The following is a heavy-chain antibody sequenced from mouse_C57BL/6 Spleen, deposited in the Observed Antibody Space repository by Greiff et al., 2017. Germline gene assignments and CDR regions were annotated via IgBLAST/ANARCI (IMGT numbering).Heavy chain of an antibody. Sequence: QVQLQQPGAELVMPGASVKLSCKASGYTFTSYWMHWVKQRPGQGLEWIGEIDTSDSYTNYNQKFKGKSTLTVDKSSSTAYMQLSSLTSEDSAVYYCARHYYYAMDYWGQGTSVTVSS. CDR2: IDTSDSYT. CDR3: ARHYYYAMDY. CDR1: GYTFTSYW. D-gene: IGHD1-2*01. J-gene: IGHJ4*01. V-gene: IGHV1-69*01.